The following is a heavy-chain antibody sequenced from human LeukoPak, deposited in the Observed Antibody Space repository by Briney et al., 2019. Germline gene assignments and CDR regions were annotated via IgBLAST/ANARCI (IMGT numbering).Heavy chain of an antibody. V-gene: IGHV3-30*02. Sequence: GGSLRLSCAASGFTFSSYGMHWVRQAPGKGLEWVAFIRYDGSNKYYADSVKGRFTISRDNSKNTLYLQMNSLRAGDTAVYYCAKVVASGWYSHYFDYWGQGTLVTVSS. D-gene: IGHD6-19*01. J-gene: IGHJ4*02. CDR2: IRYDGSNK. CDR1: GFTFSSYG. CDR3: AKVVASGWYSHYFDY.